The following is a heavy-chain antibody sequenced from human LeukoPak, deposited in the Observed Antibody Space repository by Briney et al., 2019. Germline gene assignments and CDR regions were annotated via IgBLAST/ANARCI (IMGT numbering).Heavy chain of an antibody. CDR2: INPSGADT. V-gene: IGHV1-46*01. Sequence: ASVKVSCKASGYTFTNYYIHWVRQAPGQGLEWMGEINPSGADTSSAQKFQGRVTMTRDTSTSTVYMELSSLRSEDTAVYYCARARSPSSGYLLRDHNWFDPWGQGTLVTVSS. J-gene: IGHJ5*02. CDR1: GYTFTNYY. CDR3: ARARSPSSGYLLRDHNWFDP. D-gene: IGHD3-22*01.